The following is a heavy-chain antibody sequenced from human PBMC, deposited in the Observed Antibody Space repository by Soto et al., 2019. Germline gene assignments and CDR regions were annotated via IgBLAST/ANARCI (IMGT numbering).Heavy chain of an antibody. CDR1: GFTFSSYA. D-gene: IGHD3-9*01. V-gene: IGHV3-64*01. CDR2: ISSNGGST. Sequence: GGSLRLSCAASGFTFSSYAMHWVRQAPGKGLEYVSAISSNGGSTYYANSVKGRFTISRDNSKNTLYLQMGSLRAEDMAVYYCARNSRPARPILRYFDWLAFFDYWGQGTLVTVSS. J-gene: IGHJ4*02. CDR3: ARNSRPARPILRYFDWLAFFDY.